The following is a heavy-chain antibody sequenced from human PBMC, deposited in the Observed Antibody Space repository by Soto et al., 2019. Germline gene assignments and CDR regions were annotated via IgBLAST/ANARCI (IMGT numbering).Heavy chain of an antibody. CDR3: ARDHSGRDGYTDY. CDR1: GGSISSGGYY. CDR2: IYYSGST. D-gene: IGHD5-12*01. Sequence: PSETLSLTCTVSGGSISSGGYYWSWIRQHPGKGLEWIGYIYYSGSTYYNPSLKSRVTISVDTSKNQFSLKLSSVTAADTAVYYCARDHSGRDGYTDYWGQGTLVTVSS. V-gene: IGHV4-31*03. J-gene: IGHJ4*02.